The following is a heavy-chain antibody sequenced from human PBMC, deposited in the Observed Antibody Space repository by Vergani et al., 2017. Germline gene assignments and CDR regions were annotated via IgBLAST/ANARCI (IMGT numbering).Heavy chain of an antibody. CDR2: IFRSGTT. J-gene: IGHJ4*02. Sequence: QVQLQESGPGLVKPSQTLPLTCTVSGDSLSSSDHYWSWIRQRSDKGLEWVGHIFRSGTTYYNPSLKSRLIMSVDTSKNQFSLTLTSVTAADTAMYYCSRENVVIARIFDFWGQGTLVTVSS. CDR3: SRENVVIARIFDF. CDR1: GDSLSSSDHY. D-gene: IGHD2-21*01. V-gene: IGHV4-31*03.